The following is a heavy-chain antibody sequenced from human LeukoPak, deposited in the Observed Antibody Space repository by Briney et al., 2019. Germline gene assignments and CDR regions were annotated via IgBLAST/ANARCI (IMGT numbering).Heavy chain of an antibody. D-gene: IGHD2-15*01. J-gene: IGHJ4*02. CDR1: GFTFSSYW. CDR2: IKQDGSEK. V-gene: IGHV3-7*01. Sequence: GGSLRLSCAASGFTFSSYWMSWVRQAPGKGLEWGANIKQDGSEKYYVGSVKGRFTISRDNAKNSLYLQMNSLRAEDTAVYYCARDKQGTPLFNTETRLDFWGQGTLVTVSS. CDR3: ARDKQGTPLFNTETRLDF.